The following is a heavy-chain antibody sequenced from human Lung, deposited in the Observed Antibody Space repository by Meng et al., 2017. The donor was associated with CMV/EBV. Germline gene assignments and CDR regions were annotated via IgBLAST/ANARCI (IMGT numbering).Heavy chain of an antibody. Sequence: VHLLQSGPGVKKPGASVRVSWKASGYTFGSYGICWVRQAPGQGLEWMGWFVNYVDTYPAPKFQGRVTMTTDRPTATAYMELRNLRSDDTGVYYCAKGTPGRRYAENWGQGTLVTVSS. V-gene: IGHV1-18*01. D-gene: IGHD3-10*01. CDR2: FVNYVDT. CDR3: AKGTPGRRYAEN. CDR1: GYTFGSYG. J-gene: IGHJ4*02.